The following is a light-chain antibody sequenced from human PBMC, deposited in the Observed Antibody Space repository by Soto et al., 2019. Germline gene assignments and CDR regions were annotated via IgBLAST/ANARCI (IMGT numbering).Light chain of an antibody. J-gene: IGKJ1*01. CDR1: QSVSAN. CDR2: GAS. Sequence: PGERATLSCRASQSVSANIAWYQQKPGQAPRLLIYGASTRATGIPARFSGSGSGTEFTLTISRLEPEDFAVYYCQQYGSSPRTFGQGTKVHIK. CDR3: QQYGSSPRT. V-gene: IGKV3-20*01.